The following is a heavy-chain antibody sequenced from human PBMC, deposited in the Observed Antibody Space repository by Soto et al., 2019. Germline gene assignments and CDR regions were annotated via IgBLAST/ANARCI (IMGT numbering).Heavy chain of an antibody. CDR3: AGGWLGEGWFHH. CDR1: GYSFTDYY. J-gene: IGHJ5*02. Sequence: QVQVVQSGAEVKKPGASVKVSCKASGYSFTDYYIHWVRQAPGQGLEWMGSINPSGGGTTYVEKFQARHTRTGDTPRRTVYVERRSGRAEDPPVYYCAGGWLGEGWFHHWGQGTRFTVSS. V-gene: IGHV1-46*01. D-gene: IGHD5-12*01. CDR2: INPSGGGT.